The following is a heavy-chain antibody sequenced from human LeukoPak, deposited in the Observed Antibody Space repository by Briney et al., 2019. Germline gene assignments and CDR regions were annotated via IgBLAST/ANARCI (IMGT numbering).Heavy chain of an antibody. J-gene: IGHJ6*03. CDR2: INPNSGGT. D-gene: IGHD6-19*01. CDR3: ASIAVAHYYYMDV. Sequence: ASVKVSCKATGYTFTGYYMHWVRQAPGQGLEWMGWINPNSGGTNYAQKFQGRVTMTRDTSISTAYMELSRLRSDDTAVYYCASIAVAHYYYMDVWGKGTTVTVSS. V-gene: IGHV1-2*02. CDR1: GYTFTGYY.